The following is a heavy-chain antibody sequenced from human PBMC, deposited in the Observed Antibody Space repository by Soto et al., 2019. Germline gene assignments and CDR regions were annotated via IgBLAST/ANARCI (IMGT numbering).Heavy chain of an antibody. Sequence: QVQLVQSGAEVKKPGASVKVSCKASGYTFTSYDINWVRQATGQGLEWMGWMNPNSGNTGYAQKFRGRVTMTRNTSISTAYMELSSLRTEDPAVYYCARERTGTTSMDVWGQWTTVTVSS. CDR2: MNPNSGNT. CDR3: ARERTGTTSMDV. V-gene: IGHV1-8*01. D-gene: IGHD1-1*01. J-gene: IGHJ6*02. CDR1: GYTFTSYD.